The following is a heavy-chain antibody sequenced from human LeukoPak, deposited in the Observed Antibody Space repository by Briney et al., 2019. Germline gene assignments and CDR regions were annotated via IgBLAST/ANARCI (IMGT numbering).Heavy chain of an antibody. Sequence: PGGSLRLSCAASGFTFSSYAMSWVRQAPGKGLEWVSAISGSGGSTYYADSVKGRFTISRDNSKNTLYLQMNSLRAEDTAVYYCAKAAGTGRYYYYYMDVWGKGTTVTVSS. CDR3: AKAAGTGRYYYYYMDV. CDR2: ISGSGGST. D-gene: IGHD6-19*01. J-gene: IGHJ6*03. CDR1: GFTFSSYA. V-gene: IGHV3-23*01.